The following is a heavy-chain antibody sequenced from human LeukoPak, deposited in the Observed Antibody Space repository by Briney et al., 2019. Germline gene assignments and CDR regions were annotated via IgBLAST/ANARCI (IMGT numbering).Heavy chain of an antibody. V-gene: IGHV3-23*01. CDR3: AKDPSLGYILDY. J-gene: IGHJ4*02. CDR2: ISGSGGST. D-gene: IGHD5-18*01. CDR1: GFTFSSYA. Sequence: PGGSLRLSCAASGFTFSSYAMSWVRQAPGKGLGWVSAISGSGGSTYYADSVKGRFTISRDNSKNTLYLQMNSLRAEDTAVYYCAKDPSLGYILDYWGQGTLVTVSS.